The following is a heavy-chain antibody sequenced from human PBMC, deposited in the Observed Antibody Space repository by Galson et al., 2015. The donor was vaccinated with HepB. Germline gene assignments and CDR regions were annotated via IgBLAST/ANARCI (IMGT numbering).Heavy chain of an antibody. CDR2: IYYGGSI. CDR3: AREFWSGHAFDI. J-gene: IGHJ3*02. Sequence: TLSLTCTVSGDSITSGDYYWSWIRQYPGKGLEWIGYIYYGGSIYYNPSLKSRATISVDTSQNQFSLKLTSVTAADTAVYYCAREFWSGHAFDIWGQGTMVTVSS. D-gene: IGHD3-3*01. V-gene: IGHV4-31*03. CDR1: GDSITSGDYY.